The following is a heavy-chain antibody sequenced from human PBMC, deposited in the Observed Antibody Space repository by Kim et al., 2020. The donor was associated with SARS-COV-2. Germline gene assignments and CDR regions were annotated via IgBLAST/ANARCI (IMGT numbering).Heavy chain of an antibody. V-gene: IGHV3-21*01. D-gene: IGHD1-26*01. Sequence: SYADSVKGRFTSSRDNAKNSLYLKMNSLRAEDTAVYYCARTGRIGYFDLWGRGTLVTVSS. J-gene: IGHJ2*01. CDR3: ARTGRIGYFDL.